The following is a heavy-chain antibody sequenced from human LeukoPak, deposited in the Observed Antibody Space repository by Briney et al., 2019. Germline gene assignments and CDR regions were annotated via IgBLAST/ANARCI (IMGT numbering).Heavy chain of an antibody. J-gene: IGHJ6*03. CDR2: IYYSGST. CDR3: ARVEALYYYYMDV. V-gene: IGHV4-59*01. Sequence: SETLSLTCTVSGGSISSYYWSWIRRPPGKGLEWIGYIYYSGSTNYNPSLKSRVTISVDTSKNQFSLKLSSVTAADTAVYYCARVEALYYYYMDVWGKGTTVTVSS. D-gene: IGHD3-3*02. CDR1: GGSISSYY.